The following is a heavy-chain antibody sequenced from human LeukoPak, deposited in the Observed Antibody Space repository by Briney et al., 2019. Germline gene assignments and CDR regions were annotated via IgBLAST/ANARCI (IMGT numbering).Heavy chain of an antibody. D-gene: IGHD5-12*01. CDR2: INHSGST. CDR3: ARLGPEGGYVSTYNWFDP. V-gene: IGHV4-34*01. CDR1: GGSFSGYY. J-gene: IGHJ5*02. Sequence: PSETLSLTCAVYGGSFSGYYWSWIRQPPGKGLEWIGEINHSGSTNYNPSLKSRVTISVDTSKNQFSLKLSSVTAADTAVYYCARLGPEGGYVSTYNWFDPWGQGTLVTVSS.